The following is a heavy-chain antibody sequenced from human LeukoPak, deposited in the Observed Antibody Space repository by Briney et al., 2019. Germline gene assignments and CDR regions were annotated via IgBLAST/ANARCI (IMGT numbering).Heavy chain of an antibody. Sequence: SQTLSLTCTVSGGSISSGDYYWSWIRQPPGKGLEWIGYIYYSGSTYYDPSLKSRVTISVDTSKNQFSLKLSSVTAADTAVYYCARGFYKTAARDGYNFLNWGSNYYYGMDVWGQGTTVTVSS. J-gene: IGHJ6*02. V-gene: IGHV4-30-4*01. CDR1: GGSISSGDYY. CDR2: IYYSGST. D-gene: IGHD5-24*01. CDR3: ARGFYKTAARDGYNFLNWGSNYYYGMDV.